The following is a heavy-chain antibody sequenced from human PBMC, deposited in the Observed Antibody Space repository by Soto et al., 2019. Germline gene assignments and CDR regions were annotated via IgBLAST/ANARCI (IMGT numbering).Heavy chain of an antibody. V-gene: IGHV3-7*04. J-gene: IGHJ4*02. D-gene: IGHD2-2*01. CDR1: AFTFRNYW. CDR2: IKEDGSEK. CDR3: ARSISSTSGTINY. Sequence: EVQLVESGGGLVQPGGSLRLSCAASAFTFRNYWMSWVRQASGKGLECVAKIKEDGSEKYYVDSVKGRFTISRDNAKNTVYLQMVSLTVEDWSMYTCARSISSTSGTINYWGQGPLVTVSS.